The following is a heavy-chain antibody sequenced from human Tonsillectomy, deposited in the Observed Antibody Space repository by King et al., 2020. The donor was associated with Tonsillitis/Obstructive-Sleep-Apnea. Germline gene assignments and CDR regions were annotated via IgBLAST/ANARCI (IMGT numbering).Heavy chain of an antibody. CDR3: ARGCSSTSCRYYYYYYMDV. J-gene: IGHJ6*03. D-gene: IGHD2-2*01. V-gene: IGHV3-7*01. CDR2: IKQDGSEK. CDR1: GFTFSSYW. Sequence: QLVQSGGGLVQPGGSLRLSCAASGFTFSSYWMSWVRQAPGKGLEWVANIKQDGSEKYYVDSVKGRFTISRDNAKNSLYLQMNSLRAEDTAVYYCARGCSSTSCRYYYYYYMDVWGKGTTVTVSS.